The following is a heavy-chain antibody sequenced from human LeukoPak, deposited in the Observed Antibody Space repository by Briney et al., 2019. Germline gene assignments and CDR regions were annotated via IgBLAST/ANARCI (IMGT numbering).Heavy chain of an antibody. V-gene: IGHV4-39*02. CDR1: GGSISSSSYY. J-gene: IGHJ5*02. CDR2: IYYSGST. Sequence: SETLSLTCTVSGGSISSSSYYWGWIRQPPGKGLEWIGSIYYSGSTYYNPSLKSRVTISVDTSKSQFSLKLSSVTAADTAVYYCARDKAYGDYGDNWFDPWGQGTLVTVSS. CDR3: ARDKAYGDYGDNWFDP. D-gene: IGHD4-17*01.